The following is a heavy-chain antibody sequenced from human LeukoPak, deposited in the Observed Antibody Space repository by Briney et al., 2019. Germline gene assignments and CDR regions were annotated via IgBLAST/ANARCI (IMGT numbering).Heavy chain of an antibody. CDR2: IYYSGST. Sequence: SETLSLTCTVSGGSISSSSYYWGWIRQPPGKGLEWIGSIYYSGSTYYNPSLKSRVTISADTSKNQFSLKLNSMTTADTAVYYCTRGAGWLIDYWGQGILVTVSS. CDR1: GGSISSSSYY. J-gene: IGHJ4*02. D-gene: IGHD3-16*01. CDR3: TRGAGWLIDY. V-gene: IGHV4-39*07.